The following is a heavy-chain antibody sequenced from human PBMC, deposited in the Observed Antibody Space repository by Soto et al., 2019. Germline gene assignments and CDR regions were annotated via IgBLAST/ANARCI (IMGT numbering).Heavy chain of an antibody. CDR1: GFTFDDYA. CDR2: ITWNSVYT. Sequence: EVQLVEPGGGLVQPGRSLRLSCAASGFTFDDYAMHWVRQAPGKGLEWVSYITWNSVYTGYADSVKGRFTISRDNANNSLYLQMNSLKPEDTAFYYCAKALYGSSSSPIDFWGQGTLVTVSS. CDR3: AKALYGSSSSPIDF. V-gene: IGHV3-9*01. J-gene: IGHJ4*02. D-gene: IGHD6-13*01.